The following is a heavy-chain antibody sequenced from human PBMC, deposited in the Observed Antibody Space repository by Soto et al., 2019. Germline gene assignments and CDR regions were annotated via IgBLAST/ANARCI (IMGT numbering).Heavy chain of an antibody. CDR1: GFTFSGYL. CDR3: ARGWSEHDAFDI. J-gene: IGHJ3*02. D-gene: IGHD2-8*01. CDR2: IKQDGSEK. Sequence: PGGSLRLSCAASGFTFSGYLMSWGRQAPGKGLEWVANIKQDGSEKYYVDSVKGRFTISRDNAKNSLYLQMNSLRAEDTAVYYCARGWSEHDAFDIWGQGTMVTVSS. V-gene: IGHV3-7*03.